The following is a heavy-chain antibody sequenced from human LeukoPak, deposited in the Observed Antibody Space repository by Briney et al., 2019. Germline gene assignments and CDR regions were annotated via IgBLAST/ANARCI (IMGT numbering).Heavy chain of an antibody. CDR1: GYTFTSYG. CDR2: ISAYNGNT. Sequence: GASVKVSCKASGYTFTSYGITWVRQAPGQGLEWMGWISAYNGNTNYAQKLQGRVTMTTDTSTSTAYMELRSLRSDDTAVYYCARDPLRIAAAGTEWYFDLWGRGTLVTVSS. J-gene: IGHJ2*01. V-gene: IGHV1-18*04. D-gene: IGHD6-13*01. CDR3: ARDPLRIAAAGTEWYFDL.